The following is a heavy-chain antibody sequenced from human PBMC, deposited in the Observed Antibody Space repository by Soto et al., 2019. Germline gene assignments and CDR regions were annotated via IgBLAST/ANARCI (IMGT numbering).Heavy chain of an antibody. V-gene: IGHV3-30*18. D-gene: IGHD5-12*01. CDR1: GFTFSSYG. J-gene: IGHJ4*02. CDR2: ISYDGSN. CDR3: AKDYSGPADY. Sequence: PGGSLRLSWAASGFTFSSYGSHWVRQAPGKGLEWVAVISYDGSNYYADSVKGRFTISRDNSKNTLYLQMNSLRAEDTAIYYCAKDYSGPADYWGQGTLVTVSS.